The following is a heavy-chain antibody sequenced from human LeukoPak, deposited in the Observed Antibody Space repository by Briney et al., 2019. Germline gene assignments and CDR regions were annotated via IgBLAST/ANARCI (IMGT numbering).Heavy chain of an antibody. D-gene: IGHD3-3*01. CDR3: ARSYDFWSGYYEDYYYMDV. J-gene: IGHJ6*03. Sequence: ASVKVSCKASGYTFTSYDINWVRQATGQGLEWMGWMNPNSGNTGYAQKFQGRVTITGNTSISTAYMELSSLRSEDTAVYYCARSYDFWSGYYEDYYYMDVWGKGTTVTVSS. V-gene: IGHV1-8*03. CDR1: GYTFTSYD. CDR2: MNPNSGNT.